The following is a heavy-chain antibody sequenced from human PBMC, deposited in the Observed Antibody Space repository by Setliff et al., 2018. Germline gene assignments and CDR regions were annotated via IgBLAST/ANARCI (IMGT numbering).Heavy chain of an antibody. J-gene: IGHJ4*02. Sequence: PPETLSLTCTVSGGSSSSHYWSWIRQPPGKGLEWIGYIHNSGTTNYNPSPKSRVTLSLDTAKTQFSLALRAVTAADTALYYCARENGYCSGGACYFMFDYWGQGTLVTVSS. CDR3: ARENGYCSGGACYFMFDY. D-gene: IGHD2-15*01. CDR2: IHNSGTT. CDR1: GGSSSSHY. V-gene: IGHV4-59*11.